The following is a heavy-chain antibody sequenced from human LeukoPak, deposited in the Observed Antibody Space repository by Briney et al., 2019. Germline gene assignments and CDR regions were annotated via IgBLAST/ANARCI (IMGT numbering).Heavy chain of an antibody. CDR1: GGSSSGYY. V-gene: IGHV4-34*01. D-gene: IGHD3-3*01. CDR3: ARGGYYDFWSGYSRGGYYMDV. Sequence: ASETLSLTCAVYGGSSSGYYWSWIRQPPGKGLEWIGEINHSGSTNYNPSLKSRVTISVDTSKNQFSLRLSSVTAADTAVYYCARGGYYDFWSGYSRGGYYMDVWGKGTTVTVSS. J-gene: IGHJ6*03. CDR2: INHSGST.